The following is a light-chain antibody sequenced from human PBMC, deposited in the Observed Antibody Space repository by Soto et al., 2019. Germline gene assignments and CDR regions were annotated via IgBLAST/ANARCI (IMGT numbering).Light chain of an antibody. V-gene: IGKV1-27*01. Sequence: DIQTIQSPSSLSTSVGDIFTITCRASQGISTYLAWYQQKPGKVPKNLIYAASTLQSGVPSRFSGSGSGTDFTLTISSLQPEDVATYYCQKYYTALETFGQGTKVDIK. CDR3: QKYYTALET. CDR2: AAS. CDR1: QGISTY. J-gene: IGKJ1*01.